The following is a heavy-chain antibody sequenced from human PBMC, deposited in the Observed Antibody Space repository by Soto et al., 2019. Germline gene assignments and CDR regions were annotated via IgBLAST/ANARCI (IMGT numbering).Heavy chain of an antibody. D-gene: IGHD6-6*01. Sequence: GGSLRLSCAASGINFNDYWMSWVRQAPGKGLEWVANIKEDGSSKYYADSVKGRFTISRDNAKNSLYLQMNSLGAEDTALSYCARENSSCFDHWGQGTPVTVSS. CDR3: ARENSSCFDH. CDR2: IKEDGSSK. J-gene: IGHJ4*02. CDR1: GINFNDYW. V-gene: IGHV3-7*03.